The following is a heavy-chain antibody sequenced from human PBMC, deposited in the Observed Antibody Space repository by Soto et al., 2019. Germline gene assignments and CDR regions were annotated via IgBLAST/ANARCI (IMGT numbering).Heavy chain of an antibody. V-gene: IGHV1-18*01. CDR2: ISAHTGNT. Sequence: ASVKVFCKTSGYTFTNYGISWVRQAPGQGLEWMGWISAHTGNTNYAQKFQGRVTMTTDTSTSTAYMELRSLRSDDTAVYYCARVLGYNSSWWRHTAFDIWGQGTMVTVSS. CDR3: ARVLGYNSSWWRHTAFDI. D-gene: IGHD6-13*01. J-gene: IGHJ3*02. CDR1: GYTFTNYG.